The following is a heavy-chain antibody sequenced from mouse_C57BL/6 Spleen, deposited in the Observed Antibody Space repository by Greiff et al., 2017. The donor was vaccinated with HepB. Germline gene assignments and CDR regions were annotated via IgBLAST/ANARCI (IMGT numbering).Heavy chain of an antibody. J-gene: IGHJ4*01. CDR1: GYTFTSYW. D-gene: IGHD2-5*01. CDR3: ARGLYYSTFYYYAMDY. V-gene: IGHV1-69*01. Sequence: QVQLQQPGAELVMPGASVKLSCKASGYTFTSYWMHWVKQRPGQGLEWIGEIDPSDSYTNYNQKFKGKSTLTVDKSSSTAYMQLSSLTSEDSAVYYCARGLYYSTFYYYAMDYWGQGTSVTVSS. CDR2: IDPSDSYT.